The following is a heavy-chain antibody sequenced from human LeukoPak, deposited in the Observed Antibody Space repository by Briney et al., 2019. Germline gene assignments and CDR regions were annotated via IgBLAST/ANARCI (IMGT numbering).Heavy chain of an antibody. CDR2: ISWNSGSI. Sequence: GGSLRLSCAASGFTFDDYAMHWVRQAPGKGLEWVSDISWNSGSIGYADSVKGRFTISRDNSKNTLFLQMTTLRGEDTGVYYCAKVAISSTWNYYYYGMDVWGRGTTVTVSS. D-gene: IGHD6-13*01. CDR3: AKVAISSTWNYYYYGMDV. V-gene: IGHV3-9*01. CDR1: GFTFDDYA. J-gene: IGHJ6*02.